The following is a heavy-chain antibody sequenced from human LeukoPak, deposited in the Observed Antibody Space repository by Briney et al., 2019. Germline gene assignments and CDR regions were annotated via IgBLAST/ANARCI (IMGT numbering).Heavy chain of an antibody. D-gene: IGHD4-23*01. V-gene: IGHV3-23*01. Sequence: GGSLRLSCAASGFSFSTHAMSWVRQAPGKGLEWVSTIYYSGGNTYSADPVKGRFTISRDNAKNMLYLQMNSLRAEDTAIYYCAKDQGQAVVPRRFDYWGQGTLVTVSS. CDR3: AKDQGQAVVPRRFDY. J-gene: IGHJ4*02. CDR2: IYYSGGNT. CDR1: GFSFSTHA.